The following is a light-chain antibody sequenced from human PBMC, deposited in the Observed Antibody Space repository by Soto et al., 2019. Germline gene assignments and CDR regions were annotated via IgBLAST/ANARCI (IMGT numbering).Light chain of an antibody. Sequence: DTQLTQSPSFLSASVGDRVTIACRASQDVSRSVGWYQQKPGTAPKLLISAASTLNSGVPSRFSGSGSGTDFTLTISSLRAEDFATYYCQQLWTYPLTFGGGTKVEI. CDR1: QDVSRS. V-gene: IGKV1-9*01. CDR3: QQLWTYPLT. J-gene: IGKJ4*01. CDR2: AAS.